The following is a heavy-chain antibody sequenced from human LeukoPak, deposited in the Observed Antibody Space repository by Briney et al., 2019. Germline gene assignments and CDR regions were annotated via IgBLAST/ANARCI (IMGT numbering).Heavy chain of an antibody. CDR2: ISAYNGNT. V-gene: IGHV1-18*01. CDR1: GYTFTSYG. J-gene: IGHJ5*02. CDR3: ARDFRDIGELLS. Sequence: ASVKVSRKASGYTFTSYGISWVRQAPGQGLEWMGWISAYNGNTNYAQKLQGRVTMTTDTSTSTAYMELRSLRSDDTAVYYCARDFRDIGELLSWGQGTLVTVSS. D-gene: IGHD3-10*01.